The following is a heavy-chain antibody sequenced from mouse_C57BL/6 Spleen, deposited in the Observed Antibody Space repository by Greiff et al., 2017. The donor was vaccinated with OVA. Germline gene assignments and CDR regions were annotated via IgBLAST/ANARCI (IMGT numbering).Heavy chain of an antibody. D-gene: IGHD1-1*01. Sequence: DVMLVESGGGLVKPGGSLKLSCAASGFTFSSYAMSWVRQTPEKRLEWVATISDGGSYTYYPDNVKGRFTISRENAKNNLYLQMSHLKSEDTAMYYCARDTTTYWYFDVWGTGTTVTVSS. J-gene: IGHJ1*03. CDR3: ARDTTTYWYFDV. V-gene: IGHV5-4*01. CDR2: ISDGGSYT. CDR1: GFTFSSYA.